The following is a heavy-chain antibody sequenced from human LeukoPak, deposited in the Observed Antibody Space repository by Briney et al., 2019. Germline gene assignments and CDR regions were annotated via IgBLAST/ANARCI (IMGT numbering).Heavy chain of an antibody. V-gene: IGHV3-30*19. Sequence: RPGGSLRLSCAASGFTFSSNGMLWVRQAPGKGLEWVAVISYDGSNKYYADSVKGRFTISRDNSKNTLYLQMNSLRAEDTAVYYCASSWVTIFGVVIGEGAFDIWGQGTMVTVSS. CDR3: ASSWVTIFGVVIGEGAFDI. J-gene: IGHJ3*02. CDR1: GFTFSSNG. CDR2: ISYDGSNK. D-gene: IGHD3-3*01.